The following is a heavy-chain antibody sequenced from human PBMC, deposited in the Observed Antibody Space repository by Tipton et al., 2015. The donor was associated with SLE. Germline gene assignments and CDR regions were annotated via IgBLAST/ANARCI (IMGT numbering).Heavy chain of an antibody. D-gene: IGHD6-19*01. J-gene: IGHJ4*02. CDR1: GVSITSDYW. CDR2: VFRSGRT. CDR3: ARLSGWTLFDY. V-gene: IGHV4-4*02. Sequence: TLSLTCSVSGVSITSDYWWNWVRQSPGKGLEWIGEEEVFRSGRTNYNPSLRSRATISLDTSKNQFSLKLTSVTAADTAVYYCARLSGWTLFDYWGQGTLVTVSS.